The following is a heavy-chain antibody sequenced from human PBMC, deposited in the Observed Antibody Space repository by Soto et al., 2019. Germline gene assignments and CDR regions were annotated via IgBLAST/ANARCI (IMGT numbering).Heavy chain of an antibody. CDR2: IIPILGIA. J-gene: IGHJ6*02. Sequence: QAQLVQSGAEVKKPGSSVKVSCKASGGTFSSYTISWVRQAPGQGLEWMGRIIPILGIANYAQKFQGRVTITADKSTSTAYMELSSLRSEDTAVYYCARDTHYYYGMDVWGQGTTVTVSS. CDR3: ARDTHYYYGMDV. V-gene: IGHV1-69*08. CDR1: GGTFSSYT.